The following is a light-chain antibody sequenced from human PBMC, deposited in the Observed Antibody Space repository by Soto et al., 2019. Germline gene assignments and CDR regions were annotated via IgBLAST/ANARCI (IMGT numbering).Light chain of an antibody. J-gene: IGKJ1*01. CDR3: QQYEGYSRT. CDR2: EAS. V-gene: IGKV1-5*03. Sequence: DIQMTQSPSTLSASVGDRITITCRASQSIGTGLAWYQQRPGIAPKLLIYEASTLQSGVPSRFSGSGSGTEFSLTISSLQPDDFATYYCQQYEGYSRTFSQGTKVEIK. CDR1: QSIGTG.